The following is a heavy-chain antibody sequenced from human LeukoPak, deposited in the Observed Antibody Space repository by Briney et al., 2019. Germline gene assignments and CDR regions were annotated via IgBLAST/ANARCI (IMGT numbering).Heavy chain of an antibody. J-gene: IGHJ4*02. CDR2: ISGGDGST. V-gene: IGHV3-23*01. CDR1: GFTFSSHA. CDR3: AKRYNSSPY. Sequence: GGSLRLSCAASGFTFSSHAMSWVRQAPGKGLEWVSAISGGDGSTYYADSVKGRFTISRDNSKNTLYLQMNSLRAEDTAVYYCAKRYNSSPYWGQGTLVTVPS. D-gene: IGHD6-13*01.